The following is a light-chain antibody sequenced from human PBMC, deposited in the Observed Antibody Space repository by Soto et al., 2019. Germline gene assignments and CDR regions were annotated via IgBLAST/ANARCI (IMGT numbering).Light chain of an antibody. CDR2: EVS. J-gene: IGLJ1*01. CDR1: SSDVGGYNY. CDR3: SSYAVNRTYV. Sequence: QSALTQPASVSGTLGQSIAISCTGTSSDVGGYNYVSWYQQHPDKAPKLIISEVSDRPSGVSHRFSGSKTGNTASLTISGLQAEDEADYYCSSYAVNRTYVFGSGTKVTVL. V-gene: IGLV2-14*01.